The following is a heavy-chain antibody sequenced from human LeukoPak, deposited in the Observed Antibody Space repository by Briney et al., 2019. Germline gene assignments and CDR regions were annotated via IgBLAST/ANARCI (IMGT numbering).Heavy chain of an antibody. CDR3: ATFPEMDGTATDPDY. Sequence: SETLSLTCAVYGGSFSGYYWSWIRQPPGKGLEWIGEINHSGSTNYNPSLKSRVTISVDTSKNQFSLKLSSVTAADTAVYYCATFPEMDGTATDPDYWGQGTLVTVSS. CDR1: GGSFSGYY. D-gene: IGHD1-1*01. J-gene: IGHJ4*02. CDR2: INHSGST. V-gene: IGHV4-34*01.